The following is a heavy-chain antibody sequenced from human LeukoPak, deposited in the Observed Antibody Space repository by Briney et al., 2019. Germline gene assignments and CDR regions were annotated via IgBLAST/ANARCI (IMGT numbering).Heavy chain of an antibody. D-gene: IGHD3-22*01. V-gene: IGHV3-30*02. CDR1: GFTFSSYG. CDR2: IRYDGSNK. Sequence: GGSLRLSCAASGFTFSSYGMHWVRQAPGKGLEWVAFIRYDGSNKYYADSVKGRFTISRDNSKNTLYLQMNSLRAEDTAVYYCAKDWYYYDSSGDRRGGCFDYWGQGTLVTVSS. J-gene: IGHJ4*02. CDR3: AKDWYYYDSSGDRRGGCFDY.